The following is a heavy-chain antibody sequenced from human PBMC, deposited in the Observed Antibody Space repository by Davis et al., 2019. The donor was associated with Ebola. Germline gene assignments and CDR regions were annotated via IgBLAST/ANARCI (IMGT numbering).Heavy chain of an antibody. J-gene: IGHJ5*02. V-gene: IGHV4-39*01. CDR1: GGSIISSAYH. Sequence: SETLSLTCAVSGGSIISSAYHWAWIRQPPGKGLEWIGTVYNNGNKYYNQTLKRRVAISLDASNNEFSLRLSSVTAADTAMYYCAGRDKVRPVPGVGNWFDPWGQGTLVTVSS. CDR2: VYNNGNK. CDR3: AGRDKVRPVPGVGNWFDP. D-gene: IGHD6-19*01.